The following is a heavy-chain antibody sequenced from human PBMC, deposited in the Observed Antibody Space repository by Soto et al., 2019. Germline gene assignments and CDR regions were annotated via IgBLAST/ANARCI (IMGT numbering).Heavy chain of an antibody. D-gene: IGHD5-18*01. J-gene: IGHJ3*02. V-gene: IGHV3-30*03. CDR3: ARGGGYSYGTNDAFDI. CDR2: ISDDGSNK. CDR1: GFTFNTYG. Sequence: GGSLRLSCAASGFTFNTYGIHWVRQAPGKGLEWVAVISDDGSNKYNIASVEGRFTISRDNSKNTLSLQMNSLRDEDTAVYYCARGGGYSYGTNDAFDIWGQGTMVTVSS.